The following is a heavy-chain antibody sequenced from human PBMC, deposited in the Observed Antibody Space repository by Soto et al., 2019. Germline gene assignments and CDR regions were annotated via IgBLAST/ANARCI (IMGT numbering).Heavy chain of an antibody. D-gene: IGHD5-12*01. CDR1: GYTFTGYY. J-gene: IGHJ4*02. V-gene: IGHV1-2*02. CDR3: ARARSGYDRSQEC. Sequence: ASVKISCKASGYTFTGYYMHWVRQAPGQGLEWMGWINPNSGGTNYAQKFQGRVTMTRDTSISTAYMELSRLRSDDTAVYYCARARSGYDRSQECWGQGTPVTVS. CDR2: INPNSGGT.